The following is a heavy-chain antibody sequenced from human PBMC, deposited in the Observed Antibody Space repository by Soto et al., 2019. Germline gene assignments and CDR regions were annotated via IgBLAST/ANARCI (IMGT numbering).Heavy chain of an antibody. V-gene: IGHV1-69*13. J-gene: IGHJ5*02. CDR2: IIPIFGTA. D-gene: IGHD5-18*01. Sequence: GASVKVSCKASGGTFSSYAISWVRQAPGQGLEWMGGIIPIFGTANYAQKFQGRVTITADESTSTAYMELSSLRSEDTAVYYCARDRRLDTAMVLNWFDPWGQGTLVTVSS. CDR3: ARDRRLDTAMVLNWFDP. CDR1: GGTFSSYA.